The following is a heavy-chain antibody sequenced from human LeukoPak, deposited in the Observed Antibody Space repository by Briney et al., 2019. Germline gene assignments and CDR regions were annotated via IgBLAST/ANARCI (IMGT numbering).Heavy chain of an antibody. V-gene: IGHV1-46*01. CDR3: ASGDIVVVPAARPNYYYMDV. CDR1: GYTFTSYY. J-gene: IGHJ6*03. Sequence: ASVKVSCKASGYTFTSYYMHWVRQAPGQWLEWMGIINPSGGSTSYTQKFQGRVTMTRDMSTSTVYMELSSLRSEDTAVYYCASGDIVVVPAARPNYYYMDVWGKGTTVTVSS. D-gene: IGHD2-2*01. CDR2: INPSGGST.